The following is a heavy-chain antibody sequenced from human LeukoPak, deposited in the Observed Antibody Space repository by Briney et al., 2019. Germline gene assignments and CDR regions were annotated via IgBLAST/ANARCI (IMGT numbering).Heavy chain of an antibody. D-gene: IGHD6-6*01. CDR2: IYYSGST. J-gene: IGHJ6*02. V-gene: IGHV4-59*01. CDR3: ATQRSLYSSSYYGMDV. CDR1: GGSISSYY. Sequence: KPSETLSLTCTVSGGSISSYYWSWIRQPPGKGLEWIGYIYYSGSTNYNPSLKSRVTISVDTSKNQFSLKLSSVTAADTAVYYCATQRSLYSSSYYGMDVWGQGTTVTVSS.